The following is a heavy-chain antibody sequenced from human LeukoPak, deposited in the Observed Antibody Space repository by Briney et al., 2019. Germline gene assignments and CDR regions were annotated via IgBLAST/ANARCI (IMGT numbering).Heavy chain of an antibody. CDR3: AREGPSMDV. CDR1: GGSISGSSYY. Sequence: SETLSLTCAVSGGSISGSSYYWGWIRQPPGKGLEWIGSIYYSGSTYYNPSLKSRVTISVDTSKNQFSLKLSSVTAADTAVYYCAREGPSMDVWGKGTTVTISS. V-gene: IGHV4-39*07. CDR2: IYYSGST. J-gene: IGHJ6*03.